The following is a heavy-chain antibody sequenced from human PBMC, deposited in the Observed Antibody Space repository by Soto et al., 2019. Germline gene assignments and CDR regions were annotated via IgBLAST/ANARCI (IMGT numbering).Heavy chain of an antibody. D-gene: IGHD2-2*01. Sequence: QVQLQESGPGLVKPSQTLSLTCTVSGGSISSGDYYWSWIRQPPGKGLEWIGYIYYSGSTYYNPSLKSRVTISVDTSKNQFSLKLSSVTAADTAVYYCARGSVPAAGYYYYYYGMDVWGQGTTFTVSS. CDR1: GGSISSGDYY. J-gene: IGHJ6*02. V-gene: IGHV4-30-4*01. CDR3: ARGSVPAAGYYYYYYGMDV. CDR2: IYYSGST.